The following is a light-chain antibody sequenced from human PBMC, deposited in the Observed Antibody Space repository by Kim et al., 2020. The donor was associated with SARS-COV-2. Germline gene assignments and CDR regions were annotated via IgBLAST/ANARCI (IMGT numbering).Light chain of an antibody. CDR1: QSVGTS. CDR2: DTF. V-gene: IGKV3-11*01. J-gene: IGKJ4*01. Sequence: SPGERATLSCRASQSVGTSLAWYQQRPGQPPRLLIYDTFNRATGIPDRFSGSGSGTDFTLTISSLESEDFAVYYCQQRSNWPPALSFGGGTKREI. CDR3: QQRSNWPPALS.